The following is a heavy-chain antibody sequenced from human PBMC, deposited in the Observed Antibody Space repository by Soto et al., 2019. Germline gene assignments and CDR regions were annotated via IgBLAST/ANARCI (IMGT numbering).Heavy chain of an antibody. V-gene: IGHV4-4*02. CDR1: GVSISSSNW. J-gene: IGHJ4*02. D-gene: IGHD3-3*01. Sequence: LSFTCAVSGVSISSSNWWSWVRQPPGKGLEWIGQIYHSGSTNYTPSLKSRVTISVDKSKNQFSLKLSSVTAADTAVYYCASSRPQDYDFWSGYYYFDYWGQGTLVTVSS. CDR3: ASSRPQDYDFWSGYYYFDY. CDR2: IYHSGST.